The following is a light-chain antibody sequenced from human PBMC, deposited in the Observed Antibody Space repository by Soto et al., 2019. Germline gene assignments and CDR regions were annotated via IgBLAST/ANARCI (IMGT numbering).Light chain of an antibody. CDR3: NSYTDSSTLVV. CDR2: EAS. V-gene: IGLV2-18*02. Sequence: QSVLTQPPSVSGSPGQSVTISCTGTSTDFVTYNRVSWYQQPPGTAPKLIVYEASNRPSGVPDRFSGSKSGNTASLTISGLQAADEADYYCNSYTDSSTLVVFGGGTKLTVL. CDR1: STDFVTYNR. J-gene: IGLJ2*01.